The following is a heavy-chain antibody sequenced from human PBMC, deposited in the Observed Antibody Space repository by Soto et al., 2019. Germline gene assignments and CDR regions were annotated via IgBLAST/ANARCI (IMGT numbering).Heavy chain of an antibody. CDR3: XXXXXXXXXXXXXNRIDF. D-gene: IGHD1-20*01. CDR2: IIPLFGTP. CDR1: GGIFSTYA. Sequence: QVQLVQSGAEVKKPGSSVKVSCKASGGIFSTYAISWLRQAPGQGLEWMGGIIPLFGTPNYAQRFQGRGTITADXXXXXXXXXXXXXXXXXXXXXXXXXXXXXXXXXXXXNRIDFWGQGTLVTVSS. V-gene: IGHV1-69*01. J-gene: IGHJ4*02.